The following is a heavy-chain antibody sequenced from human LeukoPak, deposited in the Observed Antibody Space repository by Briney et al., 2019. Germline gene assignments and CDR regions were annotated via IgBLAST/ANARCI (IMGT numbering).Heavy chain of an antibody. CDR1: GGSISSGDSY. CDR2: IYYSGST. CDR3: ARGEIAVAGPLNWFDP. Sequence: SETLSLTCTVSGGSISSGDSYWSWIRQPPGKGLEWIGYIYYSGSTYYNPSLKSRVTISVDTSKNQFSLKLSSVTAADTAVYYCARGEIAVAGPLNWFDPWGQGTLVTVSS. D-gene: IGHD6-19*01. V-gene: IGHV4-30-4*01. J-gene: IGHJ5*02.